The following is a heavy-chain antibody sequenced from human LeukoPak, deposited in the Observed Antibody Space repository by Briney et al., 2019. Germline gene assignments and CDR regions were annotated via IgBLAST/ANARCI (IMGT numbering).Heavy chain of an antibody. CDR3: ARGIAVAGYYYYMDV. CDR1: GFTFSSYA. Sequence: GRSLRLSCAASGFTFSSYAMHWVRQAPGKGLEGVAVISYDGTNKYYADSVKGRFTISRDNSKNTLYLQMNSLRAEDTAVYYCARGIAVAGYYYYMDVWGKGTTVTVSS. CDR2: ISYDGTNK. J-gene: IGHJ6*03. D-gene: IGHD6-19*01. V-gene: IGHV3-30*04.